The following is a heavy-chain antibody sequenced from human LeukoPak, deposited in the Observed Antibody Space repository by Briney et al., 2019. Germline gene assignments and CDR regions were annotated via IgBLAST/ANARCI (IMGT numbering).Heavy chain of an antibody. CDR1: GGSISSSSYY. V-gene: IGHV4-39*01. Sequence: PSETLSLTCTVSGGSISSSSYYWGWIRQPPGKGLEWIGSIYYSGSTYYNPSLKSRVTISVDTSKNQFSLKLSSVTAADTAVYYCARGGYSYGLGPYDYWGQGTLVTVSS. CDR3: ARGGYSYGLGPYDY. D-gene: IGHD5-18*01. CDR2: IYYSGST. J-gene: IGHJ4*02.